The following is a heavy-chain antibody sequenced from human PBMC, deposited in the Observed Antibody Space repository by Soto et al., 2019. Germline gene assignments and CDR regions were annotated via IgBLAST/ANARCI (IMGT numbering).Heavy chain of an antibody. J-gene: IGHJ6*02. V-gene: IGHV3-7*04. D-gene: IGHD3-22*01. Sequence: WSRRVRTDKGKGLDWMANIKQDGSEKYYVDSVKGRFTISRDNAKNSLYLQMNSLRAEDTAVYYCARFYYDSSGYLPSPCYYYSGLDVWGQETTVTVSS. CDR1: W. CDR2: IKQDGSEK. CDR3: ARFYYDSSGYLPSPCYYYSGLDV.